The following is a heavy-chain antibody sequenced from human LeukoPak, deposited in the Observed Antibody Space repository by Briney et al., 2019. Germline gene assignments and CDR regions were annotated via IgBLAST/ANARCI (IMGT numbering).Heavy chain of an antibody. CDR3: ARGWSGYSA. CDR2: INHSGTI. D-gene: IGHD5-12*01. J-gene: IGHJ5*02. V-gene: IGHV4-34*01. CDR1: GGSFSGYF. Sequence: SETLSLTCAVYGGSFSGYFWSWIRQPPAKGLEGIGEINHSGTINYNPSLKSRVTISVDTSKNHFSLKLSSVTAADTAVYYCARGWSGYSAWGQGTLASVSS.